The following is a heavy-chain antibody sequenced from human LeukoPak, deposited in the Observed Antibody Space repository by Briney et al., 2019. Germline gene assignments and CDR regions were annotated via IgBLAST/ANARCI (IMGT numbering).Heavy chain of an antibody. D-gene: IGHD3-22*01. CDR1: GFTFDDYA. CDR3: AKDMGYYDSSGYSALFDY. CDR2: ISWNSGSI. J-gene: IGHJ4*02. V-gene: IGHV3-9*01. Sequence: GGSLRLSCAVSGFTFDDYAMHWVRQAPGKGLEWVSGISWNSGSIGYADSVKGRFTISRDNAKNSLYLQMNSLRAEDTALYYCAKDMGYYDSSGYSALFDYWGQGTLVTVSS.